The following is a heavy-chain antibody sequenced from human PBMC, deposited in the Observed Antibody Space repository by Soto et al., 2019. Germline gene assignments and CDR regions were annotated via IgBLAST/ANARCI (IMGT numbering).Heavy chain of an antibody. Sequence: ASVKVSCKASGYTFSNYYIHWVRQAPGQGLEWMGWIIPNSGATKYAPKFQGGVTMTTDTSTTTAYMELSRLRSGDTAVYYCAREPATAKPEGVDFWGQGTLVTV. CDR3: AREPATAKPEGVDF. D-gene: IGHD1-1*01. CDR1: GYTFSNYY. CDR2: IIPNSGAT. J-gene: IGHJ4*02. V-gene: IGHV1-2*02.